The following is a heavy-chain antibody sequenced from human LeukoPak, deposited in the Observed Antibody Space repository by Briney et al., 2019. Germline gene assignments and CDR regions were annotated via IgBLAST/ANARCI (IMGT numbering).Heavy chain of an antibody. CDR2: INPKSGAT. D-gene: IGHD3-16*01. V-gene: IGHV1-2*02. CDR3: SRAYEYGWFDP. J-gene: IGHJ5*02. Sequence: GASVKVSCKTSGYSFSYYFLRWVRQAPGQGLEWRGWINPKSGATNYAQKFQGKITMTRDTSTNTGNMELSTLTSDDTAIYYCSRAYEYGWFDPWGQGTLVTVSS. CDR1: GYSFSYYF.